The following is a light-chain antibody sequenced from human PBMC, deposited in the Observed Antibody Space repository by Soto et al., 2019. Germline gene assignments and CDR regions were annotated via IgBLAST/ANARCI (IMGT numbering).Light chain of an antibody. CDR1: QGVTTH. CDR3: QQYNNWPFS. CDR2: DVS. V-gene: IGKV3-15*01. J-gene: IGKJ5*01. Sequence: ETAMTQSPAPLSVSPGETATLSSMSGQGVTTHHAWYQHKSGQSPGPLIYDVSIRATGVPARFSGTGSETDFTLTISGLQSEDPALYFCQQYNNWPFSFGQRGRPAI.